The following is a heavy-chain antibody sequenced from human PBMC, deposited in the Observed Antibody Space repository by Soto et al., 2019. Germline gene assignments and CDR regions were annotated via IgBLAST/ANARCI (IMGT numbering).Heavy chain of an antibody. CDR1: GYTFTSYD. J-gene: IGHJ4*02. CDR2: ISAYNGNT. Sequence: ASVKVSCKASGYTFTSYDINWVRQAPGQGLEWMGWISAYNGNTNYAQKLQGRVTMTTDTSTSTAYMELRSLRSDDTAVYYCARHPGIAVAGSFDYWGQGTLVTVSS. V-gene: IGHV1-18*01. CDR3: ARHPGIAVAGSFDY. D-gene: IGHD6-19*01.